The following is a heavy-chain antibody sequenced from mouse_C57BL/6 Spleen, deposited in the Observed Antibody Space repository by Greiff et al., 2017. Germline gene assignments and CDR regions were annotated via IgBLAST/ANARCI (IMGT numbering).Heavy chain of an antibody. CDR1: GYTFTSYG. CDR2: IYPRSGNT. D-gene: IGHD2-5*01. V-gene: IGHV1-81*01. CDR3: ARSGLNYSNYPAWFAY. J-gene: IGHJ3*01. Sequence: QVQLKQSGAELARPGASVKLSCKASGYTFTSYGISWVKQRTGQGLEWIGEIYPRSGNTYYNEKFKGKATLTADKSSSTAYMELRSLTSEDSAVYFCARSGLNYSNYPAWFAYWGQGTLVTVSA.